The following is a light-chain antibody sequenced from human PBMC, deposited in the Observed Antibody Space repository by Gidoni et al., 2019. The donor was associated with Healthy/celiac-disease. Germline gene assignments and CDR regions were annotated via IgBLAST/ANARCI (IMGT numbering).Light chain of an antibody. CDR2: WAS. V-gene: IGKV4-1*01. J-gene: IGKJ1*01. Sequence: DIVLTQSPASLAVSPGERATITCKSSQSVLYSSNNKNYLAWYQQKPGQPPKLLIYWASTRESGIPDRFSGSGSGTDFTLTISSLQAEDVAVYYCQQYYSTPGTFGQGTKVEIK. CDR1: QSVLYSSNNKNY. CDR3: QQYYSTPGT.